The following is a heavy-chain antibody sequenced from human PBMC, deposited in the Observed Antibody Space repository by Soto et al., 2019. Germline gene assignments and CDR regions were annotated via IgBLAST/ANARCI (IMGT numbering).Heavy chain of an antibody. CDR2: TYYGSKWYN. CDR3: ARDWGGYRSSTSCYWYGMDV. CDR1: GDSVSSNSAA. Sequence: SQTLSLTCAISGDSVSSNSAAWNWIRQSPSRGLEWLGRTYYGSKWYNDYAVSVKSRITISPDTSKNQFSLQLNSVTPEDTAVYYCARDWGGYRSSTSCYWYGMDVWGQGTTVTVSS. V-gene: IGHV6-1*01. D-gene: IGHD2-2*01. J-gene: IGHJ6*02.